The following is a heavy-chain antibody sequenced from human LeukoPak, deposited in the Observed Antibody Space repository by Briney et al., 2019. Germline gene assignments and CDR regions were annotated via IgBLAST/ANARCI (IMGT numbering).Heavy chain of an antibody. CDR2: IDYSGSA. Sequence: SETLSLTCAVSGNSISGSIYYWAWIRQPPGKGLEWIGSIDYSGSAVYNPSLNSRLTISVDTSKNQVSLKVPSVTAADTAVYYCARRAYSYGFRFDPWGQGTLVIVSS. V-gene: IGHV4-39*01. CDR3: ARRAYSYGFRFDP. CDR1: GNSISGSIYY. D-gene: IGHD3-16*02. J-gene: IGHJ5*02.